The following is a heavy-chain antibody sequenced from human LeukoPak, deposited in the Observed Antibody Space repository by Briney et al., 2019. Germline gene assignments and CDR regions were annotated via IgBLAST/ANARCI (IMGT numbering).Heavy chain of an antibody. D-gene: IGHD6-13*01. CDR1: GGSISSYY. J-gene: IGHJ4*02. Sequence: PSETLSPTCTVSGGSISSYYWSWIRQPPGKGLEWIGFIFYSGTTNYNPSLKSRVTISVDTSRNQFSLRLSSVTAADTAVYYCARVTGYMTEDFFDYWGQGTLVTVSS. CDR2: IFYSGTT. CDR3: ARVTGYMTEDFFDY. V-gene: IGHV4-59*01.